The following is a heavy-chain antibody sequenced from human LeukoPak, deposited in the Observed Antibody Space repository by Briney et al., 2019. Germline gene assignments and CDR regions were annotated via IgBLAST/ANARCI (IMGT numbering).Heavy chain of an antibody. Sequence: GGSLRLSCAASGFTFSSYSMNWVRQAPGKGLEWVSSISSSSSYIYYADSMKGRFTISRDNAKNSLSLQMNSLRVEDTAVYYCAREQESIAVAGPYYFDYWGQGTLVTVSS. V-gene: IGHV3-21*01. CDR2: ISSSSSYI. CDR3: AREQESIAVAGPYYFDY. CDR1: GFTFSSYS. D-gene: IGHD6-19*01. J-gene: IGHJ4*02.